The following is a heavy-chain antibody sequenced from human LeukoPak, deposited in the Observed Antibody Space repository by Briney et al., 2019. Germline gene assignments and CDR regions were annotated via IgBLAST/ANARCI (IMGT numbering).Heavy chain of an antibody. CDR2: IYYSGST. CDR1: SGSISSGSYY. J-gene: IGHJ4*02. V-gene: IGHV4-39*01. CDR3: ASGLGPFDY. Sequence: PSETLSLTCTVSSGSISSGSYYWGWIRQPPGKGRVWILTIYYSGSTYYNPALKSRVTISVDTPKNQCSLKLSSVPAADTAVYYCASGLGPFDYWGQGTLVTVSS. D-gene: IGHD3/OR15-3a*01.